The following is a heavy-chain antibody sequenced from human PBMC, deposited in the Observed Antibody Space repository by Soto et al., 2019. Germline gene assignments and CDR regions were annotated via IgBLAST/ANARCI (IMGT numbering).Heavy chain of an antibody. J-gene: IGHJ5*02. Sequence: QVQLVQSGAEVKKPGASVKVSCKTSGCTFTSYGISWVRQAPGQGLEWMGWIIPYNGNTNYAQNLQGRVTMTTDTSTSTAYMELRSLRSDDTAVYYCARVGFWYNWNVTPLRWFDPWGQGTLVTVSS. CDR2: IIPYNGNT. D-gene: IGHD1-1*01. CDR1: GCTFTSYG. V-gene: IGHV1-18*01. CDR3: ARVGFWYNWNVTPLRWFDP.